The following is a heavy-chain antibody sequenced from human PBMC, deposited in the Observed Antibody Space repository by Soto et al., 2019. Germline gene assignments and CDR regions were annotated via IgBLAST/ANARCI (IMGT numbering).Heavy chain of an antibody. D-gene: IGHD5-12*01. CDR2: IYYSGST. Sequence: SETLSLTCTVSGGSISSYYWSWIRQPPGKGLEWIGYIYYSGSTYYNPSLKSRVTISVDRSKNQFSLNLSSVTAADTAVYYCAAGGGLPRYYWGQGTLVTVSS. CDR1: GGSISSYY. CDR3: AAGGGLPRYY. V-gene: IGHV4-59*12. J-gene: IGHJ4*02.